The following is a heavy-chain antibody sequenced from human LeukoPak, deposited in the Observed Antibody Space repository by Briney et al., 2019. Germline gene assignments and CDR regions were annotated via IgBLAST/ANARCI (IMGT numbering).Heavy chain of an antibody. D-gene: IGHD3-9*01. CDR2: IYYTGST. CDR3: ARPSGDILTGYYGL. J-gene: IGHJ4*02. V-gene: IGHV4-59*12. CDR1: GGSISTYY. Sequence: SETLSLTCTVSGGSISTYYWNWIRQSPGKGLEWIGYIYYTGSTNYNPSFKSRVTISLDTSKNQFSLKLTSVTAADTAVYYCARPSGDILTGYYGLWGQGTLVTVSS.